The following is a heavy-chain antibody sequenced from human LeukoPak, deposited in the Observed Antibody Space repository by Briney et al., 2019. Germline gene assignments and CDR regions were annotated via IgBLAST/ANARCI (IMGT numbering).Heavy chain of an antibody. CDR1: GGTFSSYA. V-gene: IGHV1-69*01. Sequence: SVKLSCKASGGTFSSYAISWVRQAPGQGLEWMGGIIRIFGTANYAQKFQGRVTMTADESTSTAYMELSSLRSEDTAVYYCARIYGDYGYWFDGWGQGTLVTVAS. CDR3: ARIYGDYGYWFDG. CDR2: IIRIFGTA. J-gene: IGHJ5*02. D-gene: IGHD4-17*01.